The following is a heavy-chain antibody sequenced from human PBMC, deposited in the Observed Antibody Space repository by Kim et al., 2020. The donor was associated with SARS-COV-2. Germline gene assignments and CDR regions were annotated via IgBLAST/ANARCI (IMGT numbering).Heavy chain of an antibody. CDR2: IIPILGIA. CDR3: ARDSSSFPNDY. Sequence: SVKVSCKASGGTFSSYTISWVRQAPGQGLEWMGRIIPILGIANYAQKFQGRVTITADKSTSTAYMELSSLRSEDTAVYYCARDSSSFPNDYWGQGTLVTVSS. D-gene: IGHD6-6*01. CDR1: GGTFSSYT. J-gene: IGHJ4*02. V-gene: IGHV1-69*04.